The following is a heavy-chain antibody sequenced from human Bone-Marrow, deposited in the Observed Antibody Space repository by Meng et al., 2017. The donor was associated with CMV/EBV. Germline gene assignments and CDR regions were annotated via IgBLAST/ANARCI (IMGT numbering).Heavy chain of an antibody. Sequence: GESLKISCAASGFTFSSYSMNWVRQAPGKGLEWVSSISSSSSYIYYADSVKGRFTISRDNAKNSLYLQMNSLRAEDTAVYYCARDSGATLGYWGQGTLVTVSS. J-gene: IGHJ4*02. CDR1: GFTFSSYS. V-gene: IGHV3-21*01. CDR3: ARDSGATLGY. D-gene: IGHD1-26*01. CDR2: ISSSSSYI.